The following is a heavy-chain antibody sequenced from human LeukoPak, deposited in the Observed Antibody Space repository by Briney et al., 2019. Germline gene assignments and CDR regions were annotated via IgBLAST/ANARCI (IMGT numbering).Heavy chain of an antibody. CDR1: GFTFSSYE. CDR2: ISRSGTTT. V-gene: IGHV3-48*03. D-gene: IGHD5-12*01. J-gene: IGHJ4*02. Sequence: GGSLRLSCAASGFTFSSYEMNWVRQAPGKGLEWVSYISRSGTTTYYPDSMKGRFTISRDNAKNSLYLQMNSLRAEDTAVYYCARYNAYDNDYWGQGTLVTVSA. CDR3: ARYNAYDNDY.